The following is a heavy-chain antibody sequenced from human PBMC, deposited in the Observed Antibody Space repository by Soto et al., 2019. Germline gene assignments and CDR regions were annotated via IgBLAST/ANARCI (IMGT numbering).Heavy chain of an antibody. D-gene: IGHD5-12*01. CDR3: ARSPPSGEEMATIFDI. CDR1: GYSFTSYW. CDR2: IYPGDSDT. J-gene: IGHJ3*02. Sequence: GESLKISCKGSGYSFTSYWIGWVRQMPGKGLEWMGIIYPGDSDTRYSPSFQGQVTISADKSISTAYLQWSSLKASDTAMYYCARSPPSGEEMATIFDIWGQGTMVTVSS. V-gene: IGHV5-51*01.